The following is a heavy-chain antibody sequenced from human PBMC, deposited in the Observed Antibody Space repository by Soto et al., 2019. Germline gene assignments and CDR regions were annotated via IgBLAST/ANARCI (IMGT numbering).Heavy chain of an antibody. Sequence: SETLSLTCAVSGGSISSSNWWSWVRQPPGKGLEWIGEIYHSGSTNYNPSLKSRVTISVDKSKNQFSLKLSSVTAADTAVYYCARVHTYYYDSSGYFRVGAFDIWGQGTMVTVSS. J-gene: IGHJ3*02. D-gene: IGHD3-22*01. V-gene: IGHV4-4*02. CDR2: IYHSGST. CDR3: ARVHTYYYDSSGYFRVGAFDI. CDR1: GGSISSSNW.